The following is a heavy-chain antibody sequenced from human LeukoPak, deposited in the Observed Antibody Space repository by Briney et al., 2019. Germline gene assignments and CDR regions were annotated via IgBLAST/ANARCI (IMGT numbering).Heavy chain of an antibody. Sequence: KPSETLSLTCAVYGGSFSGYYWSWIRQPPGKGLEWIGEINHSGSTNYNPSLKSRVTISADTSKNQFSLKVRSVTAADTAVYYCTSSFLGYCSGGSCYPNYWGQGTLATVSS. V-gene: IGHV4-34*01. CDR1: GGSFSGYY. CDR3: TSSFLGYCSGGSCYPNY. J-gene: IGHJ4*02. CDR2: INHSGST. D-gene: IGHD2-15*01.